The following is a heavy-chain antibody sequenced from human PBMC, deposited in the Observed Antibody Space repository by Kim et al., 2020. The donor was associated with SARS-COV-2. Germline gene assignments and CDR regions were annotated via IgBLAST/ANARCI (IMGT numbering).Heavy chain of an antibody. CDR1: GFTFSSYG. J-gene: IGHJ6*02. D-gene: IGHD2-8*01. V-gene: IGHV3-30*18. Sequence: GGSLRLSCAASGFTFSSYGMHWVRQAPGKGLEWVAVISYDGSNKYYADSVKGRFTISRDNSKNTLYLQMNSLRAEDTAVYYCAKGGANGGYDGMDVWGQGTTVTVSS. CDR3: AKGGANGGYDGMDV. CDR2: ISYDGSNK.